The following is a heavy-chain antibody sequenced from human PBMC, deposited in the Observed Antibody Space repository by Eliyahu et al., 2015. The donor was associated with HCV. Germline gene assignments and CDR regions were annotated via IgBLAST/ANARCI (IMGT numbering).Heavy chain of an antibody. J-gene: IGHJ4*02. CDR3: ARRHWSGYFFDY. CDR2: IFYSGST. Sequence: QQQLQESGPGLVKASETLSLTCTVXGGXISSSSYXWGWIRQPPGKGLEWIGSIFYSGSTYYNPSLKSRITISVDTSKNQFSLQLNSVTAADTAMYYCARRHWSGYFFDYWGQGTLVTVSS. CDR1: GGXISSSSYX. V-gene: IGHV4-39*01. D-gene: IGHD3-3*01.